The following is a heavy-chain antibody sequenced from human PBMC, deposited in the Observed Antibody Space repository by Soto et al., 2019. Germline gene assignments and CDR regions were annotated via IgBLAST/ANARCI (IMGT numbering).Heavy chain of an antibody. V-gene: IGHV3-21*01. CDR3: ARVGGNLEYLSYFDY. CDR2: ISSRSDYI. J-gene: IGHJ4*02. D-gene: IGHD3-3*01. Sequence: EVQLVESGGGLVKPGGSLRLSCAASGFSFSSYTFNWVRQAPGMGLEWVSSISSRSDYIYYADSVKGRFTVSRDNAKNSLVLQMSSLRSEDTAVYYCARVGGNLEYLSYFDYWGQGSLVTVSS. CDR1: GFSFSSYT.